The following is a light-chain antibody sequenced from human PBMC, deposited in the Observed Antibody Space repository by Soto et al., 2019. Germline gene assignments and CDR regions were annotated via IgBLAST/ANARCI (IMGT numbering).Light chain of an antibody. V-gene: IGLV2-14*03. CDR2: DVS. CDR3: YSYTSSFTQV. Sequence: QSALTQPASVSGSPGQSITISCTGTDSDVGAYNSVSWYQHHPGKAPKLMIYDVSNRPSGVSDRFSGSKSVNTASLTISGLQAQDEAGYYCYSYTSSFTQVFGGGTKLTVL. CDR1: DSDVGAYNS. J-gene: IGLJ2*01.